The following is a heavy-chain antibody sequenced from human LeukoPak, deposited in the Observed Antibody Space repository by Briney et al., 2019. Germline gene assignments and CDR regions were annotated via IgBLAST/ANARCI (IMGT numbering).Heavy chain of an antibody. CDR2: IYSGGST. CDR3: SANAAAGNYGMDV. J-gene: IGHJ6*02. CDR1: GFTFSNFE. D-gene: IGHD6-13*01. Sequence: GGSLRLSCAASGFTFSNFEMNWVRQAPGKGLEWVSVIYSGGSTYYADSVKGRFTISRDNSKNTLYLQMNSLRAEDTAVYYCSANAAAGNYGMDVWGQGTTVTVSS. V-gene: IGHV3-66*01.